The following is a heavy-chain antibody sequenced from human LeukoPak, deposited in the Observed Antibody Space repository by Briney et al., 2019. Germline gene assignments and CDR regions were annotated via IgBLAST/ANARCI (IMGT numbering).Heavy chain of an antibody. J-gene: IGHJ6*02. D-gene: IGHD6-6*01. CDR1: GGTFSSYA. Sequence: SVKVSCKASGGTFSSYAISWVRQAPGQGLEWMGGIIPIFGTANYAQKFQGRVTITADESTSTAYMELSSLRSGDTAVYYCARDCGEYSSSPDYYYYGMDVWGQGTTVTVSS. CDR2: IIPIFGTA. CDR3: ARDCGEYSSSPDYYYYGMDV. V-gene: IGHV1-69*13.